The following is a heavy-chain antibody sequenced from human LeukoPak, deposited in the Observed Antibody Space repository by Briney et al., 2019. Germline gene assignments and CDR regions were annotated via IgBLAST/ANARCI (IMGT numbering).Heavy chain of an antibody. CDR2: IYSGGST. J-gene: IGHJ3*02. D-gene: IGHD4-17*01. CDR3: ARPHPTTVTAGDAFDI. CDR1: GFTVSSNY. V-gene: IGHV3-66*04. Sequence: GGSLRLSCAASGFTVSSNYMSWVRQAPGKGLEWVSVIYSGGSTYYADSVKGRFTISRDNSKNTQYLQMNSLRAEDTAVYYCARPHPTTVTAGDAFDIWGQGTMVTVSS.